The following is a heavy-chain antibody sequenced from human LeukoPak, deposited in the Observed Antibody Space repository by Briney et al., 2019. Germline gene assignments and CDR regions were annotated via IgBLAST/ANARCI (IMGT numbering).Heavy chain of an antibody. Sequence: ASVKVSCKACGYTFTGYYMHWVRQGPGQGLEWMGVINPTGGSTGYAQKFQGRVTMTRDMSTSTDYMELSSLRSEDTAIYYCARDNSVGDNAWWFDPWGQGTLVTVSS. J-gene: IGHJ5*02. D-gene: IGHD1-26*01. CDR1: GYTFTGYY. V-gene: IGHV1-46*01. CDR2: INPTGGST. CDR3: ARDNSVGDNAWWFDP.